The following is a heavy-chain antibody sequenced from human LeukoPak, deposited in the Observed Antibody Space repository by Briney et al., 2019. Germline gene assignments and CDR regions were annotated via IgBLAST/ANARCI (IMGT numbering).Heavy chain of an antibody. J-gene: IGHJ4*02. CDR1: GLNFDDNA. D-gene: IGHD3-22*01. CDR3: ASGCSEYDSSGYCFEH. V-gene: IGHV3-9*01. Sequence: PGGSLRLSCAASGLNFDDNAMHWVRQPPGKGLEWVSGIYWQSGLIGYADSVKGRFTISRDNAKNTLYLQMGRLRAEDTALYYCASGCSEYDSSGYCFEHWGQGILVTVSS. CDR2: IYWQSGLI.